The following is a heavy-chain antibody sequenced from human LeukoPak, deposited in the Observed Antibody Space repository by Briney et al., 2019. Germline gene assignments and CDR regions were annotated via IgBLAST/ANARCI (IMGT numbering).Heavy chain of an antibody. V-gene: IGHV3-23*01. Sequence: GGSLRLSCVVSGFTVSTDYMTWVRQAPGKGLEWVSAISGSGGSTYYADSVKGRFTISRDNSKNTLYLQMNSLRAEDTAVYYCAKLTVAGSNSYFDYWGQGTLVTVSS. CDR2: ISGSGGST. J-gene: IGHJ4*02. CDR3: AKLTVAGSNSYFDY. D-gene: IGHD6-19*01. CDR1: GFTVSTDY.